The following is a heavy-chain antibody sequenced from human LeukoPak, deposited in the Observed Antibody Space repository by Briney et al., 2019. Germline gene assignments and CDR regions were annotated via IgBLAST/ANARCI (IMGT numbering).Heavy chain of an antibody. CDR2: IFHSGST. J-gene: IGHJ4*02. CDR1: SGSIFSSNW. V-gene: IGHV4-4*02. CDR3: ARGRYVTTRGGAAAGFLDY. Sequence: PSGTLSLTCAVSSGSIFSSNWWSWVRQPPGKGLEWIGQIFHSGSTSYSPSLKSRVTISVDKSKNQFSLRLSSVTAADTAVYYCARGRYVTTRGGAAAGFLDYWGQGTLVTVST. D-gene: IGHD6-13*01.